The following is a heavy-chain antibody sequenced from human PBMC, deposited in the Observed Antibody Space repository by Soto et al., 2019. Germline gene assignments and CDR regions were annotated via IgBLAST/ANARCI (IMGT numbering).Heavy chain of an antibody. CDR3: APLFTGSDNNCFDT. Sequence: ASVKVSCKASGYTFTSYGISWVRQAPGQGLEWMGWISAYNGNTNYAQKLQGRVTMTTDTSTSTAYMELRSLRSDDTAVYYCAPLFTGSDNNCFDTWGQGTLVTVSS. D-gene: IGHD3-9*01. J-gene: IGHJ5*02. CDR1: GYTFTSYG. CDR2: ISAYNGNT. V-gene: IGHV1-18*04.